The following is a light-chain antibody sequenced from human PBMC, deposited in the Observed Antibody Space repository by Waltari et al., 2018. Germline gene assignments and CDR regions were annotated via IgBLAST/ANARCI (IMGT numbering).Light chain of an antibody. CDR3: AAGDDSLNGWV. J-gene: IGLJ3*02. CDR1: TSNIGSHT. V-gene: IGLV1-44*01. CDR2: SNN. Sequence: QSVLTQPPSASGTPGQRVPISCSGSTSNIGSHTVNWYQQLPGTAPKLLIFSNNRGPSGVPYRFSGSKSGTSASLAISGLQSEDEADYYCAAGDDSLNGWVFGGGTKLTVL.